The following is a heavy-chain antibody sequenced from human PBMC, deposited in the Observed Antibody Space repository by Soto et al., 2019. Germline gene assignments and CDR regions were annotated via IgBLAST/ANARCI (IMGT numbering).Heavy chain of an antibody. V-gene: IGHV1-3*01. CDR3: ARVVGALGHWFDP. CDR2: INAGNGNT. CDR1: GYTFTSYA. J-gene: IGHJ5*02. Sequence: ASVKVSCKASGYTFTSYARRWVRQAPGQRLEWMGWINAGNGNTKYSQKFQGRVTITRDTSTSTAYMELRSLRSDDTAVYYCARVVGALGHWFDPWGQGTLVTVSS. D-gene: IGHD1-26*01.